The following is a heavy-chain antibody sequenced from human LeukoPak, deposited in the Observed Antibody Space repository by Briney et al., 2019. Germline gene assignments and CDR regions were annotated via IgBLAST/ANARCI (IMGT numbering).Heavy chain of an antibody. Sequence: GGSLRLSCAASGFTFSGSAMHWVRQASGKGLEWVGRIRSKANSYATAYAASVKGRFTISRDDSKNTAYLQMNSLKTEDTAVYYCTRSYCGGDCSVDWFDPWGQGTLVTVSS. CDR2: IRSKANSYAT. D-gene: IGHD2-21*02. J-gene: IGHJ5*02. CDR1: GFTFSGSA. CDR3: TRSYCGGDCSVDWFDP. V-gene: IGHV3-73*01.